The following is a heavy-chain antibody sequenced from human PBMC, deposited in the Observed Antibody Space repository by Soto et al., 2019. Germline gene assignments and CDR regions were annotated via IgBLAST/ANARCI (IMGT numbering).Heavy chain of an antibody. CDR3: ATKRTGITTIGPGY. D-gene: IGHD1-20*01. Sequence: VQLVETGGALVKPGGSLRLSCAASGFTFSNAWMSCVRQAPGKGLEWVGGIKSKTDGGTTDYAAAVEGRFTISREDSKNTVYLQMDSLKTEDTAVYYCATKRTGITTIGPGYWGQGTLVTVCS. J-gene: IGHJ4*02. CDR1: GFTFSNAW. CDR2: IKSKTDGGTT. V-gene: IGHV3-15*02.